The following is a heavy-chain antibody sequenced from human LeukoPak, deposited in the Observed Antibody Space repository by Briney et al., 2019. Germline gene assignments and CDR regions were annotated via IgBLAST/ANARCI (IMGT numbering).Heavy chain of an antibody. D-gene: IGHD6-13*01. CDR2: VSSSGSTI. Sequence: GGSLRLSCVVSGFTFRTYDMNWVRQAPGKGLEWVSYVSSSGSTIYYTDSVKDRFTVSRDNANNSLYLDMNSLRAEDTAVYYCARGPFVLIAAAANDAFDIWGQGKMVTVSS. CDR3: ARGPFVLIAAAANDAFDI. V-gene: IGHV3-48*03. CDR1: GFTFRTYD. J-gene: IGHJ3*02.